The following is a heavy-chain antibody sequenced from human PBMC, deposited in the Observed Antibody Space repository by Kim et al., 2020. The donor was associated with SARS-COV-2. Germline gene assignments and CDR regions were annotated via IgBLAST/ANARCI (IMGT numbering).Heavy chain of an antibody. Sequence: GGSLRLSCAASGFTVSSNDMSWVRQAPGKGLEWVSVIYSGGSTYHADPVKGRFTISRDNSKNTLHLQMNGLRAEDTAVYYCVRYCGGDCYPGVGAFDIWGRGTMVTVSS. CDR1: GFTVSSND. CDR3: VRYCGGDCYPGVGAFDI. V-gene: IGHV3-53*01. J-gene: IGHJ3*02. CDR2: IYSGGST. D-gene: IGHD2-21*02.